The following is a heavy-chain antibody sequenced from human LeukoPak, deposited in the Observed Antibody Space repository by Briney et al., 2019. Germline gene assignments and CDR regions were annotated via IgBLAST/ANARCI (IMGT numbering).Heavy chain of an antibody. CDR1: GGSISSSSYY. V-gene: IGHV4-39*07. J-gene: IGHJ4*02. Sequence: PSETLSLTCTASGGSISSSSYYWGWIRQPPGKGLEWIGSIYYSGSTYYNPSLKSRVTISVDTSKNQFSLKLSSVTAADTAVYYCARVTGYTIEDYFDYWGQGTLVTVSS. D-gene: IGHD3-9*01. CDR3: ARVTGYTIEDYFDY. CDR2: IYYSGST.